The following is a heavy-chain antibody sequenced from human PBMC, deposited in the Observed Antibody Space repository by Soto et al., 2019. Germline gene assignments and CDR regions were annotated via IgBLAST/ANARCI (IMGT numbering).Heavy chain of an antibody. CDR1: GFTFSSYA. V-gene: IGHV3-23*01. CDR3: AKDLELRVSWYFDL. Sequence: GGSLRLSCAASGFTFSSYAMSWVRQAPGKGLEWVSAISDSGGTTYYAGSVKGRFTISRDNSKSTLYLQMNSLRAEDTAVYYCAKDLELRVSWYFDLWGRGTPVTVSS. J-gene: IGHJ2*01. D-gene: IGHD1-7*01. CDR2: ISDSGGTT.